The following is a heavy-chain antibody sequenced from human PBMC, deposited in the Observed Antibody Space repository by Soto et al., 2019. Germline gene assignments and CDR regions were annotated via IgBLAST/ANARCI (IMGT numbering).Heavy chain of an antibody. J-gene: IGHJ3*02. CDR3: AKDEMAAAVGGAFDI. CDR2: ISGSGGST. CDR1: GFTFGSYA. D-gene: IGHD6-13*01. V-gene: IGHV3-23*01. Sequence: GGSLRLSCAASGFTFGSYAMSWFRQAPGKGLEWVSGISGSGGSTYYADSVKGRFTVSRDKSKNTLYLQMNSLRAEDTAVYYCAKDEMAAAVGGAFDIWGQGTMVTVSS.